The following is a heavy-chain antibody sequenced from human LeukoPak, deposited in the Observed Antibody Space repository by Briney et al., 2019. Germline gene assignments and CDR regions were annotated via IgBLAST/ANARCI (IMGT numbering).Heavy chain of an antibody. CDR3: VKGGGIAAAGSIPFDY. D-gene: IGHD6-13*01. J-gene: IGHJ4*02. V-gene: IGHV3-64D*06. Sequence: GGSLRLSCSASGFTFSSYAMHWVRQAPGKGLEYVSAISSNGGSTYYADSVKGRLTISRDNSKNTLYLQISSLRAEDTAVYYCVKGGGIAAAGSIPFDYWGQGTLVTVSS. CDR2: ISSNGGST. CDR1: GFTFSSYA.